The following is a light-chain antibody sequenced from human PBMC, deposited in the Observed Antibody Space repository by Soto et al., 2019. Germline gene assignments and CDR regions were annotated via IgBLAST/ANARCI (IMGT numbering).Light chain of an antibody. CDR1: QSINSW. CDR2: KAS. CDR3: QQYEAYPLT. Sequence: DIQLTQSPSTLSASVGDRVTITCRASQSINSWLAWYQQKPGKAPKLLVYKASSLESGVPSRFSGSGAAPEFTLTITALQPDDFATYYCQQYEAYPLTFGGGTKVEI. V-gene: IGKV1-5*03. J-gene: IGKJ4*01.